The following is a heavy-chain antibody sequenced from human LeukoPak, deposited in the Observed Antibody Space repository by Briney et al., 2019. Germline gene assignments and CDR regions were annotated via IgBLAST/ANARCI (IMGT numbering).Heavy chain of an antibody. CDR2: FSSSGDQNT. D-gene: IGHD3-16*01. CDR3: AKGGTVWGELNRFDD. CDR1: GFTFSSHA. J-gene: IGHJ4*02. V-gene: IGHV3-23*01. Sequence: GGSLRLSCAASGFTFSSHAMSWVRQAPGKGLEWVSGFSSSGDQNTYYTDSVKGRFTISRDNSKNTLYLQMNSLRVEDTAVYYCAKGGTVWGELNRFDDWGQGTLVTVSS.